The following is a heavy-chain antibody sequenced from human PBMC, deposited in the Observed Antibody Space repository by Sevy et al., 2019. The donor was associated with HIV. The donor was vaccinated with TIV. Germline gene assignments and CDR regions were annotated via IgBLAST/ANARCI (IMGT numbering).Heavy chain of an antibody. V-gene: IGHV3-7*01. Sequence: GGSLRLSCAASGFTFSSHWMSWVRQAPGKGLEWVANIKQDGSEKDYVDSVKGRFTISRDNAKNSLSLQMNSLRAEDTAVYYCARDTGGIGMDVWGQGTTVTVSS. CDR3: ARDTGGIGMDV. J-gene: IGHJ6*02. CDR2: IKQDGSEK. D-gene: IGHD6-13*01. CDR1: GFTFSSHW.